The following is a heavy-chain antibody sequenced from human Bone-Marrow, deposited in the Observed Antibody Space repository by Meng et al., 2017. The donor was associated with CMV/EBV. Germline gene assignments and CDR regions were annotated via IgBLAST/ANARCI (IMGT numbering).Heavy chain of an antibody. CDR1: GGSFSGYY. CDR3: AMARYNGNPAAFDI. J-gene: IGHJ3*02. D-gene: IGHD1-14*01. CDR2: INHSGST. V-gene: IGHV4-34*01. Sequence: SETLSLTCAVYGGSFSGYYWSWIRQPPGKGLEWIGEINHSGSTNYNPSLKSRVTITVDTSKNQFSLKLSSVTAADTAVYYCAMARYNGNPAAFDIWGQGTMVTVSS.